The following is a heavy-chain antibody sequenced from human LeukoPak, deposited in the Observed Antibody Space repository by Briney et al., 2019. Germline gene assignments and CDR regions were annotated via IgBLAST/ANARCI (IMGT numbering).Heavy chain of an antibody. D-gene: IGHD3-10*01. J-gene: IGHJ4*02. CDR3: ATDLWFGEALPWY. CDR1: GYTFTGYY. V-gene: IGHV1-24*01. CDR2: FDPEDGET. Sequence: ASVKVSCKASGYTFTGYYMHWVRQAPGKGLEWMGGFDPEDGETIYAQKFQGRVTMTEDTSTDTAYMELSSLRSEDTAVYYCATDLWFGEALPWYWGQGTLVTVSS.